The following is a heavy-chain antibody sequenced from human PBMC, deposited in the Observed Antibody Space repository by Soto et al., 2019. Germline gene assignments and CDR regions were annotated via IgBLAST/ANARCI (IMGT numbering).Heavy chain of an antibody. V-gene: IGHV3-72*01. J-gene: IGHJ3*02. CDR2: IRNEANSYTA. CDR1: GFTFSDYY. Sequence: EVQLVESGGGLVQPGKSLRLSCAASGFTFSDYYMDWVRQAPGKGLDWVGRIRNEANSYTAEYAASVKGRFTMSRADLKNSLYLQMNSLKIEDTAVYYCVRVTSPVPAALDIWGQGTIVTVSS. CDR3: VRVTSPVPAALDI.